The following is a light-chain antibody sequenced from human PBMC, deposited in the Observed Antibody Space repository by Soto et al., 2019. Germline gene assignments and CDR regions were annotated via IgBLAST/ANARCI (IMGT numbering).Light chain of an antibody. J-gene: IGLJ3*02. CDR2: EVN. Sequence: QSALIQPASVSGSPGQSLIISCTGTGGDFGSSTYVSWYQQHSDKASKVVIYEVNKRPSGVSSRFSGAKSGSTASLTISGLQGDDEATYFCSSYTTTNSWVFGGGTKVTVL. V-gene: IGLV2-14*01. CDR3: SSYTTTNSWV. CDR1: GGDFGSSTY.